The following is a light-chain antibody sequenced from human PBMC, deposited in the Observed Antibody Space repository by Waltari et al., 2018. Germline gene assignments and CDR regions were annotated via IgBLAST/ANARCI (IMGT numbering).Light chain of an antibody. Sequence: QSALTQPASVSGSPGQSITISCTGTNSDVGSYNYVSWYQQHPGKAPKLMIYEVTNRPSGLSNRFSGSKSGNTASLTITELQAEDEADYYCSSYAGNDLFGGGTKLTVL. CDR3: SSYAGNDL. CDR1: NSDVGSYNY. V-gene: IGLV2-14*01. CDR2: EVT. J-gene: IGLJ2*01.